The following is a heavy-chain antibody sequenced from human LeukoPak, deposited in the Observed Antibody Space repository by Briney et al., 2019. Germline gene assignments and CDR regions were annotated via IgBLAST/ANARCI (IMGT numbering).Heavy chain of an antibody. V-gene: IGHV3-23*01. J-gene: IGHJ4*02. CDR3: AKAGSRLVYFDY. CDR1: GFTFSSYA. D-gene: IGHD3-16*01. Sequence: GGSLRLSCAASGFTFSSYAMSWVRQAPGKGLEWVSAISGSGGSTYYADSVKGRFTISRDNSKNTLCLQMNSLRAEDTAVYYCAKAGSRLVYFDYWGQGTLVTVSS. CDR2: ISGSGGST.